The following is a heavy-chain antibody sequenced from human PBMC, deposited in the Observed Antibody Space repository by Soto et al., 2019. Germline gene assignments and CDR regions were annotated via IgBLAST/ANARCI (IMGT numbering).Heavy chain of an antibody. Sequence: EVQLVESGGGLVQPGRSLRLSCVASGFIADDYAMHWVRQAPGKGLEWVSGISSNSATINYADSVKGRFTISRDNAKNSMFLQMNSLRPEDTAFYYCVKDMKWGGMTTIHYFDSGGQGTLVTVSS. D-gene: IGHD4-17*01. CDR3: VKDMKWGGMTTIHYFDS. CDR2: ISSNSATI. V-gene: IGHV3-9*02. CDR1: GFIADDYA. J-gene: IGHJ4*02.